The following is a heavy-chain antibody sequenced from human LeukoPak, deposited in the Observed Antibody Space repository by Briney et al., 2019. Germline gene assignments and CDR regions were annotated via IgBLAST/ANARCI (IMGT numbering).Heavy chain of an antibody. D-gene: IGHD3-3*01. V-gene: IGHV3-49*04. CDR2: INSKDYGGTT. CDR1: GFTFGEYA. CDR3: TRDPGPGWWTIFAVVPEDYYYYYMDV. J-gene: IGHJ6*03. Sequence: GGSVSVSCTASGFTFGEYAMRWVRQAPGKGREWVGFINSKDYGGTTEHAVSVKGRFTISSDDSKSIAYLQMNSMKNEDTAVYYCTRDPGPGWWTIFAVVPEDYYYYYMDVWGKGPTVIVSS.